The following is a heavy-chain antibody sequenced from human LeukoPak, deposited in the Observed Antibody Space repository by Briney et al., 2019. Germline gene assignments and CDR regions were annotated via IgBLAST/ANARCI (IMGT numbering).Heavy chain of an antibody. CDR3: ARDLSIATKAFDI. D-gene: IGHD6-6*01. CDR1: GYTFTGYY. V-gene: IGHV1-2*06. CDR2: INPNSGGT. Sequence: GASVMVSCKASGYTFTGYYMHWVRQAPGQGLEWMGRINPNSGGTNYAQKFQGRVTMTRDTSISTAYMELSRLRSDDTAVYYCARDLSIATKAFDIWGQGTMVTVSS. J-gene: IGHJ3*02.